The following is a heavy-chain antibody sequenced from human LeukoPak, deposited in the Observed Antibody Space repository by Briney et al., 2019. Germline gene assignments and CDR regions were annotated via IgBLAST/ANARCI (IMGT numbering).Heavy chain of an antibody. CDR2: ISGNGGGA. CDR3: AKGTKVIVVDNYFDY. J-gene: IGHJ4*02. D-gene: IGHD3-22*01. Sequence: GGSLILSCAASGFTLSSYAMSWVRQAPGKGLEWVSAISGNGGGAYYADSVKGRFTISRDNSKNTLYLQMNSLRAEDTAVYYCAKGTKVIVVDNYFDYWGQGTLVTVSS. V-gene: IGHV3-23*01. CDR1: GFTLSSYA.